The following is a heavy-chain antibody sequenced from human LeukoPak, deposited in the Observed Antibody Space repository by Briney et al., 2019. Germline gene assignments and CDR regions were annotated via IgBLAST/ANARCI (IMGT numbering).Heavy chain of an antibody. CDR2: ISGSGGST. V-gene: IGHV3-23*01. D-gene: IGHD3-9*01. Sequence: PSETLSLTCAVYGGSFSGYYWSWIRQAPGKGLEWVSAISGSGGSTYYADSVKGRFTISRDNSKNTLYLQMNSLRAEDTAVYYCAKDLLRYFDWLLTTYYFDYWGQGTLVTVSS. CDR3: AKDLLRYFDWLLTTYYFDY. J-gene: IGHJ4*02. CDR1: GGSFSGYY.